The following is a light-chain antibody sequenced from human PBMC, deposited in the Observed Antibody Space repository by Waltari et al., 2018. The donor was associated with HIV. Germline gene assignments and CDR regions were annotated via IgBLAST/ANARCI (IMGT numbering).Light chain of an antibody. CDR3: SAWDSSLSAWV. V-gene: IGLV10-54*04. CDR2: RNN. Sequence: QAGLTQPPSVSKGLRQTATLTCTGNSNNVGYQGAAWLQQHQGHPPKLLSYRNNNRPPWVSDRFSASSSGNTASLTITGLQPEDEADYYCSAWDSSLSAWVFGGGTKLTFL. CDR1: SNNVGYQG. J-gene: IGLJ3*02.